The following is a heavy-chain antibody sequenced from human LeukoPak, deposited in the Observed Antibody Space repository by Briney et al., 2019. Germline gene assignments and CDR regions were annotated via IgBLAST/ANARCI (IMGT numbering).Heavy chain of an antibody. V-gene: IGHV3-30*03. J-gene: IGHJ6*02. D-gene: IGHD5-18*01. CDR1: GFTFSSYG. CDR3: ARGVGSYGYEYYYGLDV. CDR2: ISYDGSNK. Sequence: GGSLRLSCAASGFTFSSYGMHWVRQAPGRGLEWVAIISYDGSNKYYADSVKGRFTISRDNSKNVLYLQMNSLGAEDTAVYYCARGVGSYGYEYYYGLDVWGQGTTVIVSS.